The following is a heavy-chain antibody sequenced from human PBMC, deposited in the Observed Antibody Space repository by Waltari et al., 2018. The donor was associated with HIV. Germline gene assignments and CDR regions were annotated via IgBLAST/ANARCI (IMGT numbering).Heavy chain of an antibody. Sequence: QVQLQESGPGLVKPSQTLSLTCTVSGGSITSGTYYWTWIRQPAGKGLEWVGRGYISGRTNSNPSLRSRVTISVDTSKNQFSLKLTSVTAADTAVYYCARGLDILTAHYHWYLDLWGRGTLVTVSS. V-gene: IGHV4-61*02. D-gene: IGHD3-9*01. CDR1: GGSITSGTYY. J-gene: IGHJ2*01. CDR3: ARGLDILTAHYHWYLDL. CDR2: GYISGRT.